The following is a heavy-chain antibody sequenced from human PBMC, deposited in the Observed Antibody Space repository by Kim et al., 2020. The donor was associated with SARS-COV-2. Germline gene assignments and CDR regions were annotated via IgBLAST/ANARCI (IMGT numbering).Heavy chain of an antibody. D-gene: IGHD2-2*01. V-gene: IGHV5-10-1*01. CDR2: IDPSDSYT. CDR3: ARLKDVVVPAAMPGRGGNYYYGMDV. J-gene: IGHJ6*02. CDR1: GYSFTSYW. Sequence: GESLKISCKGSGYSFTSYWISWVRQMPGKGLEWMGRIDPSDSYTNYSPSFQGHVTISADKSISTAYLQWSSLKASDTAMYYCARLKDVVVPAAMPGRGGNYYYGMDVWGQGTTVTVSS.